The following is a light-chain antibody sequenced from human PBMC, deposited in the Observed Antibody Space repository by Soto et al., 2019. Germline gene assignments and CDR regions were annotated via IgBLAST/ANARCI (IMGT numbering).Light chain of an antibody. CDR3: SSHAGSNNPFV. V-gene: IGLV2-8*01. Sequence: QSALTQPPSASGSPGQSVTISCTGTSGDVGGYNYVSWYQQHPGKAPKLMIYDVNKRPSGVPDRFSGSKSGNTASLTVSGLQAEDEAYYYCSSHAGSNNPFVFGTGTKLTVL. CDR1: SGDVGGYNY. CDR2: DVN. J-gene: IGLJ1*01.